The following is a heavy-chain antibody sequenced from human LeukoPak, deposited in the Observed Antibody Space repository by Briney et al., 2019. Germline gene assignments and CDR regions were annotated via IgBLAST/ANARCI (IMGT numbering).Heavy chain of an antibody. CDR2: ISSSSTT. D-gene: IGHD3-10*01. J-gene: IGHJ4*02. V-gene: IGHV3-48*01. Sequence: PGGSLRLSCAASGFTFSSYSMNWVRQAPGKGLEWVSYISSSSTTYYADSVKGRFTISRDNAKNSLYLQMNSLRAEDTAVYYCARDRVLLWFGELSGWGQGTLVTVSS. CDR3: ARDRVLLWFGELSG. CDR1: GFTFSSYS.